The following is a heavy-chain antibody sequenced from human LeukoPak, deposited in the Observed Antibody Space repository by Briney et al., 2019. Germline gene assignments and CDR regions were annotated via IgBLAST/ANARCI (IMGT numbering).Heavy chain of an antibody. CDR1: GYTFTSYG. D-gene: IGHD2-21*02. Sequence: ASVKVSCTASGYTFTSYGISWVRQAPGQGLEWMGWISTYNGNTNYAQELQGRVTMTTDTSTSTAYMELRSLRSDDTAVYYCARSAGVVVTAPPDYWGQGTLVTVSS. J-gene: IGHJ4*02. V-gene: IGHV1-18*01. CDR3: ARSAGVVVTAPPDY. CDR2: ISTYNGNT.